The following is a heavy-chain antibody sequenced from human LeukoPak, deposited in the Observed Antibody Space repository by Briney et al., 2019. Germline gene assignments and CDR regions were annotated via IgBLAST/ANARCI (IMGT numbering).Heavy chain of an antibody. V-gene: IGHV3-48*03. D-gene: IGHD3-10*01. J-gene: IGHJ4*02. CDR3: ARDLDYYGSGSPLDY. Sequence: PGGSLRLSCAASGFTFSSYEMNWVRQAPGKGLEWVSYISSSGSTIYYADSVKGRFTISRDNAKNSLYLQMNSLRAEDTAVYYCARDLDYYGSGSPLDYWGQGTLVTVSS. CDR2: ISSSGSTI. CDR1: GFTFSSYE.